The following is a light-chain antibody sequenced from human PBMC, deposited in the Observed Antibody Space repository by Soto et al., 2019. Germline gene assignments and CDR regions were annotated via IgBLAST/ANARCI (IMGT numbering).Light chain of an antibody. V-gene: IGKV3-20*01. J-gene: IGKJ1*01. CDR2: DAS. CDR3: QQYGSSPWK. CDR1: QSVGSSY. Sequence: EIVLTQSPGTLSLSPGERATLSCRASQSVGSSYLAWYQQKPGQAPRLLIYDASSRATGIPDRFSGGASGTDFTLTISRLEPGDFAVYYCQQYGSSPWKFGQGTKVEIK.